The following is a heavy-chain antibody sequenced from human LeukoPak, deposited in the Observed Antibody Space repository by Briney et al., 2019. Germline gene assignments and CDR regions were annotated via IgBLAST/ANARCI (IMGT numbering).Heavy chain of an antibody. CDR1: GGSINSGGHY. V-gene: IGHV4-31*03. Sequence: PSQTLSLTCTVSGGSINSGGHYCNWIRQHPGKGLEGIGYIYYSGSTHYNPSLKSRLTISADTSKKQFSLKLSSVTAADTAVYYCARDRGYGMDVWGQGTTVTVSS. J-gene: IGHJ6*02. CDR3: ARDRGYGMDV. CDR2: IYYSGST.